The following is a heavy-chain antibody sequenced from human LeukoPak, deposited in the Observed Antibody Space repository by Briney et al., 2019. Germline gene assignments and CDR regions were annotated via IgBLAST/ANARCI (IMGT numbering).Heavy chain of an antibody. D-gene: IGHD2-21*01. V-gene: IGHV3-74*01. CDR3: ARAPSEIGGYCPEYFRH. Sequence: GGSLRLSCAASGFTFSTYWMHWVRQAPGKGLVWVSRINSDGSTNYADSVKGRFTISRDNAKNTVSLQMNSLRPEDTGVYYCARAPSEIGGYCPEYFRHWGQGTLVTVSS. CDR2: INSDGST. J-gene: IGHJ1*01. CDR1: GFTFSTYW.